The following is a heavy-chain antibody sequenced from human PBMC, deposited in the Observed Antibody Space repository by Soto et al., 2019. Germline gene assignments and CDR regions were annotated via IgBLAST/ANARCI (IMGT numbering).Heavy chain of an antibody. CDR2: IYYSGST. Sequence: PSETLSLTCTVSGGSISSYYWSWIRQPPGKGLEWIGYIYYSGSTNYNPSLKSRVTISVDTSKNQFSLKLSSVTAADTAVYYCARGVAVAGTVDDWGQGTLVTVSS. D-gene: IGHD6-19*01. CDR1: GGSISSYY. CDR3: ARGVAVAGTVDD. V-gene: IGHV4-59*01. J-gene: IGHJ4*02.